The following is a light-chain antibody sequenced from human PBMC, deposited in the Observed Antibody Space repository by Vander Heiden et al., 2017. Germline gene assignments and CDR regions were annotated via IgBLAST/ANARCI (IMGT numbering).Light chain of an antibody. V-gene: IGKV3-20*01. CDR1: QCVSSSY. CDR2: GAS. CDR3: QQYGSSTGWT. J-gene: IGKJ1*01. Sequence: IVLTQSPATLPLSPGERATLPCRASQCVSSSYLAWYQQKHGQAPRLLIYGASSRATGIPDRFSGSGSGTDFTLTISRLEPEDFAVYYCQQYGSSTGWTFGQGTKVEIK.